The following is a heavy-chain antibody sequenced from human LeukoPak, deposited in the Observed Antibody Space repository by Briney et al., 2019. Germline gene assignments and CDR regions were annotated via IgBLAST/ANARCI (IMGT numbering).Heavy chain of an antibody. V-gene: IGHV3-21*01. CDR1: GFTFSSYS. D-gene: IGHD3-3*01. J-gene: IGHJ4*02. CDR3: ARDTDFWSGYNGYYFDY. Sequence: GGSLRLSCAASGFTFSSYSMNWVRQAPGKGLEWVSSISSSSSYIYYADSVKGRFTISRDNAKNSLYLQMNSLRAEDTAVYYCARDTDFWSGYNGYYFDYWGQGTLVTVSS. CDR2: ISSSSSYI.